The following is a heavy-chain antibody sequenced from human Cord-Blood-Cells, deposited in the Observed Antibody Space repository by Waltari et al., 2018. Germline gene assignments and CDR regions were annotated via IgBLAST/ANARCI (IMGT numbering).Heavy chain of an antibody. CDR3: ARFLGDSNYYFDY. CDR2: INHSGST. D-gene: IGHD4-4*01. J-gene: IGHJ4*02. Sequence: QVQLQQWGAGLLKPSETLSLTCPVYGGSFSGYYWSWLGQPPGKGLEWIGEINHSGSTNYNPSLKSRVTISVDTSKNQFSLKLSSVTAADTAVYYCARFLGDSNYYFDYWGQGTLVTVSS. V-gene: IGHV4-34*01. CDR1: GGSFSGYY.